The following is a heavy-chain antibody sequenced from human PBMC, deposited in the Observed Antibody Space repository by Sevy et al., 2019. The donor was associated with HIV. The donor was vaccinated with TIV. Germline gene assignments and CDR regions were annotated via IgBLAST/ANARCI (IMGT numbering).Heavy chain of an antibody. D-gene: IGHD6-25*01. CDR1: GFRFNNFG. Sequence: GGSLRLSCAASGFRFNNFGMYWVRQAPGKGLEGVAFIRYDGINKYYVDSVKGRSTISRDYSKDTLYLEMKSLRLEDTAIYYCAKGGSGGIDHYGMDVWGQGTTVTVSS. V-gene: IGHV3-30*02. CDR3: AKGGSGGIDHYGMDV. CDR2: IRYDGINK. J-gene: IGHJ6*02.